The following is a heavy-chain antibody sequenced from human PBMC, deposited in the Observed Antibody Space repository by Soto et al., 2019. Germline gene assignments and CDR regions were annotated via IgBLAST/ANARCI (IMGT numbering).Heavy chain of an antibody. CDR1: GFNFKKFA. Sequence: EVHLLESGGGVVQPGGSLRLSCAASGFNFKKFAMGWVRQAPGEGLEWVSGISCCGGSTCYADSVKGRFTLARDDSKNTLSLHLNSLRFEATARYFCAKADGEQWLIPHLDNWGQGTLVTVS. V-gene: IGHV3-23*01. CDR3: AKADGEQWLIPHLDN. D-gene: IGHD6-19*01. CDR2: ISCCGGST. J-gene: IGHJ4*02.